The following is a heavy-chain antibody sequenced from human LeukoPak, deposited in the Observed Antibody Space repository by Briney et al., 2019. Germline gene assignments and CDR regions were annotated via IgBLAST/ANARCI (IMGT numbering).Heavy chain of an antibody. J-gene: IGHJ4*02. CDR3: ARSWSSGYWFPATASFDY. CDR1: GFIFSRYW. D-gene: IGHD3-22*01. Sequence: GGSLRLSCAASGFIFSRYWMSWVRQAPGKGLEWVANIKQDGSEKYYVDSVKGRFTISRDNAKNSLYLQMNSLRAEDTAVYYCARSWSSGYWFPATASFDYWGQGTLVTVSS. CDR2: IKQDGSEK. V-gene: IGHV3-7*01.